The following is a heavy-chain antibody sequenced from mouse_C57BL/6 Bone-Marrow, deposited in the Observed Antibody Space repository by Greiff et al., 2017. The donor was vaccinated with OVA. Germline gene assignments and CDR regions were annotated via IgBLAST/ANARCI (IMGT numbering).Heavy chain of an antibody. CDR1: GYSFTGYF. CDR2: INPYNGDT. Sequence: EVMLVESGPELVKPGDSVKISCKASGYSFTGYFMNWVMQSHGKSLEWIGRINPYNGDTFYNQKFKGKATLTVDKSSSTAHMELRSLTSEDSAVYYCARSTYYDYDGVYYFDYWGQGTTLTVSS. D-gene: IGHD2-4*01. CDR3: ARSTYYDYDGVYYFDY. J-gene: IGHJ2*01. V-gene: IGHV1-20*01.